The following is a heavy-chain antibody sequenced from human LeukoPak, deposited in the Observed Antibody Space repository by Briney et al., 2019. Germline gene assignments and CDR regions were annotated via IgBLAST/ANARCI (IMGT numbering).Heavy chain of an antibody. V-gene: IGHV4-39*07. CDR3: ARVTTMVRGVTYYFDY. CDR1: GGYISSSNYY. J-gene: IGHJ4*02. CDR2: IFYSGST. D-gene: IGHD3-10*01. Sequence: SETLSLTCTVSGGYISSSNYYWVWIRQPPGKGLEWVASIFYSGSTYFNPSLKSRVTILVDTSKNQFSLKLSSVTAADTAVYYCARVTTMVRGVTYYFDYWGQGTLVTVSS.